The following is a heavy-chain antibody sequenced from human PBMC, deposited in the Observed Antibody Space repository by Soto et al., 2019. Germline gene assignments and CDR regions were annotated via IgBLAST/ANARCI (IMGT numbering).Heavy chain of an antibody. D-gene: IGHD3-10*01. CDR2: IYYSGST. V-gene: IGHV4-31*03. J-gene: IGHJ6*02. CDR1: GGSISSGGNY. CDR3: ARTHERGRVFSYGMDV. Sequence: QVQLQESGPGMVKPSQTLSLTCTFSGGSISSGGNYWSWIRQHPGKGLEWIGYIYYSGSTYSNPSLKSRVTISVDTSKNQFSLKLSSVTAADTAVYYCARTHERGRVFSYGMDVWGQGTTVTVSS.